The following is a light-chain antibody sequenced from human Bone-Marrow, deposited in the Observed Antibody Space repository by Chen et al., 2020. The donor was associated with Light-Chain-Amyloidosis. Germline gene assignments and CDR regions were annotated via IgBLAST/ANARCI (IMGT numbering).Light chain of an antibody. CDR1: DLPTKY. CDR2: RDT. CDR3: QSADSSGTYEVI. Sequence: SYELTQPPSVSVSPGQTARITCYGDDLPTKYASCYQQKPGQAPVLVIHRDTERPSGISERFSGSSSGTTATLTISGGQAEDEADYHCQSADSSGTYEVIFGGGTKLTVL. V-gene: IGLV3-25*03. J-gene: IGLJ2*01.